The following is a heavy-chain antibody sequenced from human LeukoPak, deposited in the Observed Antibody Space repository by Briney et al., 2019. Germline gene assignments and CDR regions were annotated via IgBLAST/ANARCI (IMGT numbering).Heavy chain of an antibody. CDR1: GGSISSYY. V-gene: IGHV4-59*12. Sequence: SETLSLTCTVSGGSISSYYWSWIRQPPGKGLEWIGYIYYSGSTNYNTSLKSRVTISVDTSKNQFSLNLSSVTAADTAVYYCARVVRGVKVALADYWGQGTLVTVSS. D-gene: IGHD3-10*01. CDR2: IYYSGST. CDR3: ARVVRGVKVALADY. J-gene: IGHJ4*02.